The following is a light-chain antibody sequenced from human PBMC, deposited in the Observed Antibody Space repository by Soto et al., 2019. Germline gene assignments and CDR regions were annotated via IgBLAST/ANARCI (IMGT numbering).Light chain of an antibody. Sequence: EIVLTQSPGTLSLSPGERATLSCRASQSVRANLAWYQQKPGQAPRLLIYGTSTRATGIPARFSGSGSGTEFTLTISSLQSEDFAVYYCQQCDNWPLTFGGGTKVDIK. CDR1: QSVRAN. CDR3: QQCDNWPLT. J-gene: IGKJ4*01. V-gene: IGKV3-15*01. CDR2: GTS.